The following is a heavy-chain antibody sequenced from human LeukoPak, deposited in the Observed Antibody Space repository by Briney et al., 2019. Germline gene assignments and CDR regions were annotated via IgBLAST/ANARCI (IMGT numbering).Heavy chain of an antibody. Sequence: GASVKVSCKASGYTFTGYYMHWVRQAPGQGLEWMGRINPNSGGTSYAQKFQGRVTMTRDTSISTAYMELSRLRSDDTAVYYCASYCSSTSCYTGNYYYYGMDVWGQGTTVTVSS. D-gene: IGHD2-2*02. V-gene: IGHV1-2*06. J-gene: IGHJ6*02. CDR2: INPNSGGT. CDR3: ASYCSSTSCYTGNYYYYGMDV. CDR1: GYTFTGYY.